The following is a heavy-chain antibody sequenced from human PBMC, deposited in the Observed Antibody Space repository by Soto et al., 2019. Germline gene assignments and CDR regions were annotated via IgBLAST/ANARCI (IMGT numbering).Heavy chain of an antibody. CDR3: ARDRGSSWNYYYYGMDV. Sequence: ASVKVSCKASGYTFTSYGISWVRQAPGQGLEWMGWISAYNGNTNYAQKLQGRVTMTTDTSTSTAYTELRSLRSDDTAVYYCARDRGSSWNYYYYGMDVWGQGTTVTVSS. J-gene: IGHJ6*02. V-gene: IGHV1-18*01. CDR2: ISAYNGNT. D-gene: IGHD6-13*01. CDR1: GYTFTSYG.